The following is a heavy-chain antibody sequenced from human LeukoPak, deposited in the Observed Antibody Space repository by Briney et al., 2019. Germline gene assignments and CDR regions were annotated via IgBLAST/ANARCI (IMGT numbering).Heavy chain of an antibody. CDR2: FKSKTDGGTT. V-gene: IGHV3-15*01. J-gene: IGHJ4*02. CDR1: GLTFSNAW. Sequence: GGSLRLSCAASGLTFSNAWMSWGRQSAGQGVGCVGRFKSKTDGGTTDYAAPVKGRFTISRDDSKNTLYLQMNSLKTEDTAVYYCTTDDLGYCSGGSCYYFDYWGQGTLVTVSS. CDR3: TTDDLGYCSGGSCYYFDY. D-gene: IGHD2-15*01.